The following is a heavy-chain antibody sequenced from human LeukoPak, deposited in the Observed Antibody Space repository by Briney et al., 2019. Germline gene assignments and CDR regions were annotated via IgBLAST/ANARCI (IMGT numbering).Heavy chain of an antibody. Sequence: PGRSLRLSCAASGFTFSSYGMHWVRQAPGKGLEWVAVISYDGSNKYYADSVKGRFTISRDNSKNTLYLQMGSLRAEDMAVYYCARSRVTEGVYYFDYWGQGTLVTVSS. CDR3: ARSRVTEGVYYFDY. J-gene: IGHJ4*02. CDR2: ISYDGSNK. CDR1: GFTFSSYG. D-gene: IGHD2-21*02. V-gene: IGHV3-30*03.